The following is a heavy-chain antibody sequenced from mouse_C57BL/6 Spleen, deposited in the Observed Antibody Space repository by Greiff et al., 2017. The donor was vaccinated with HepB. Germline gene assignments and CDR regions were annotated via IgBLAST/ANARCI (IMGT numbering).Heavy chain of an antibody. CDR1: GYSITSDY. Sequence: EVHLVESGPGLAKPSQTLSLTCSVTGYSITSDYWNWIRKFPGNKLEYMGYISYSGSTYYNPSLKSRISITRDTSKNQYYLQLNSVTTEDTATYYCARSLIYYGSSYDWYFDVWGTGTTVTVSS. CDR3: ARSLIYYGSSYDWYFDV. D-gene: IGHD1-1*01. J-gene: IGHJ1*03. V-gene: IGHV3-8*01. CDR2: ISYSGST.